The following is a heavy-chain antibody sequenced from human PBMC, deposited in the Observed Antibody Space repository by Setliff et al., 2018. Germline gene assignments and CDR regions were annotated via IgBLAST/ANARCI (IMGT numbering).Heavy chain of an antibody. CDR1: GGFINNGDYN. J-gene: IGHJ6*03. Sequence: NPSETLSLTCTVSGGFINNGDYNWGWVRQPPGEGLECVGSLHYSGSTYYNPSLKSRVTISVDTSKNQFSLKLSSVTAADTALYYCARHPSRRQLVGDYYYYYYMDVWGKGTTVTVSS. CDR3: ARHPSRRQLVGDYYYYYYMDV. CDR2: LHYSGST. V-gene: IGHV4-39*01. D-gene: IGHD6-6*01.